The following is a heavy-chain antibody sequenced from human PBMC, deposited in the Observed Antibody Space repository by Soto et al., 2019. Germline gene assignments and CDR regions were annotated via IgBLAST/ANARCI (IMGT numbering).Heavy chain of an antibody. V-gene: IGHV3-21*06. CDR3: ARERYKAMVRDAFAI. J-gene: IGHJ3*02. D-gene: IGHD5-18*01. Sequence: PGGSLGLSCAASGFTFSTCSMNWVRQSPGKGLEWVSFISISSSYMYYADSVKGRFTISRDNAKNSLYLQMNSLRAEDPAVYYCARERYKAMVRDAFAIWAQGSMVIVSS. CDR2: ISISSSYM. CDR1: GFTFSTCS.